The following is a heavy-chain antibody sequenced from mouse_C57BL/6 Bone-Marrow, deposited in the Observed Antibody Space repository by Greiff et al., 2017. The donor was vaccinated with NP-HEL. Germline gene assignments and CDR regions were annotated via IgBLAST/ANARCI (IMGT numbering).Heavy chain of an antibody. CDR2: IYPGDGDT. V-gene: IGHV1-80*01. J-gene: IGHJ2*01. CDR3: ARNPLLNGYYFDY. CDR1: GYAFSSYW. D-gene: IGHD2-1*01. Sequence: QVQLQQSGAELVKPGASVKISCKASGYAFSSYWMNWVKQRPGKGLEWIGQIYPGDGDTNYNVKFKGKATLTADKSSSTAYMQLSSLTSEDSAVYFCARNPLLNGYYFDYWGQGTTLTVSS.